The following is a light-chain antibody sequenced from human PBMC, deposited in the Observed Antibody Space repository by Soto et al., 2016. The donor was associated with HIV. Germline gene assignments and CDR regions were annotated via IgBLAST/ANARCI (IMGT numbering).Light chain of an antibody. CDR2: AAS. Sequence: DIQMTQSPSSLSASVGDTVTITCRASQMINSYVNWYQQKPGKAPRLLMSAASSLQVGVPSGFSGSRSGTGFSLTITSLQPEDFATYYCQQSYSIPLTFGQGTRLEIK. CDR3: QQSYSIPLT. CDR1: QMINSY. J-gene: IGKJ5*01. V-gene: IGKV1-39*01.